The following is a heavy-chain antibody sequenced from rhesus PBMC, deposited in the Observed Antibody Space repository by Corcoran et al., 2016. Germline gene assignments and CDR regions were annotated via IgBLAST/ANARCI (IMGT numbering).Heavy chain of an antibody. J-gene: IGHJ4*01. D-gene: IGHD5-24*01. V-gene: IGHV4S9*01. Sequence: QVQLQESGPGLVKPSEPLSLTCAVSGGSISDNYSWNWIRQPPGKGLEWIGNIYGSSGSTYYNPSLKSRVTISKDTSKNQFSLKLSSVTAADTAVYFCAREGTVSYFDHWGQGVLVTVSS. CDR2: IYGSSGST. CDR1: GGSISDNYS. CDR3: AREGTVSYFDH.